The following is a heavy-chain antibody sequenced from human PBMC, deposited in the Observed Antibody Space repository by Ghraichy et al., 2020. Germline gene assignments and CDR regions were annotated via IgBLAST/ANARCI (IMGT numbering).Heavy chain of an antibody. Sequence: ASVKVSCKASGYTFTSYGISWVRQAPGQGLEWMGWISAYNGNTNYAQKLQGRVTMTPATSPSTAYMELRSLRSDDTAVYYCARDAPQSDPFDYWGQGTLVTVSS. CDR3: ARDAPQSDPFDY. J-gene: IGHJ4*02. CDR1: GYTFTSYG. V-gene: IGHV1-18*01. CDR2: ISAYNGNT.